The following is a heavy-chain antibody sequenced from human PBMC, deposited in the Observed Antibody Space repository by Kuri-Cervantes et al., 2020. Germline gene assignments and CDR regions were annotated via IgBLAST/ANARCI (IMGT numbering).Heavy chain of an antibody. J-gene: IGHJ4*02. D-gene: IGHD2-15*01. CDR3: ARDCLGPSPFGGGSCYYFDY. CDR1: GGSISSSNW. CDR2: IYHSGST. V-gene: IGHV4-4*02. Sequence: SETLSLTCAVSGGSISSSNWWSWVRQPPGKGLEWIGEIYHSGSTNYNPSLKSRVTISVDKSKNQFSLKLSSVTAADTAVYYCARDCLGPSPFGGGSCYYFDYWGQGTLVTVSS.